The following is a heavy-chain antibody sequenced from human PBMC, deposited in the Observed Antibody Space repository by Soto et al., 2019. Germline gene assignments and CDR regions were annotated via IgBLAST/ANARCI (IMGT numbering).Heavy chain of an antibody. D-gene: IGHD1-1*01. J-gene: IGHJ3*01. CDR1: DFTFSTYW. CDR2: IRQDGREI. V-gene: IGHV3-7*01. Sequence: PGGSLRLSCVASDFTFSTYWMAWLRQPPGKGLEFVANIRQDGREINYLDSGKGRFTISRDNAEKSLFLQMNSPRAEDTAVYYCATDRWTGAFDFRGQGTVVTVSS. CDR3: ATDRWTGAFDF.